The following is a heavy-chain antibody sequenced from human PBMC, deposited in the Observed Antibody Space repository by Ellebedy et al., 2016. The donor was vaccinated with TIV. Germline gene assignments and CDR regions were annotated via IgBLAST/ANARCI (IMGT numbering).Heavy chain of an antibody. Sequence: GESLKISCAASGFTFSSYWMHWVRQAPGKGLVWVSLINSDGSRTTYADSVKGRFTISRDNSKNTLDLQMNSLRAEDTAVYYCARASTPTYGCFDFWGQGTLVTVSS. D-gene: IGHD3-10*01. V-gene: IGHV3-74*01. J-gene: IGHJ4*02. CDR3: ARASTPTYGCFDF. CDR2: INSDGSRT. CDR1: GFTFSSYW.